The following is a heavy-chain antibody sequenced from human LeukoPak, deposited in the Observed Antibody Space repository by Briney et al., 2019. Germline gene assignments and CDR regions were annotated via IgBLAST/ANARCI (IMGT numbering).Heavy chain of an antibody. CDR2: IYWNDDK. D-gene: IGHD2-2*01. CDR1: GFSLTTSGVG. J-gene: IGHJ4*02. V-gene: IGHV2-5*01. CDR3: AHSRYCSSTSCQKFDY. Sequence: SGPTLVNPTQTLTLTCTFSGFSLTTSGVGVGWIRQPPGKALEWLALIYWNDDKRYSPSLKSRLTITKDTSKNQVVLTMTNMDPVDTATYHCAHSRYCSSTSCQKFDYWGQGTLVTVSS.